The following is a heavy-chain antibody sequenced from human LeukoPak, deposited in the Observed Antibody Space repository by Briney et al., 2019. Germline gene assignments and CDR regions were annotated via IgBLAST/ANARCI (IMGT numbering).Heavy chain of an antibody. D-gene: IGHD3-10*01. CDR3: ARSVPRPNILLWFGELLNWFDP. CDR2: ISSSSSYI. CDR1: GFTFSSYS. J-gene: IGHJ5*02. V-gene: IGHV3-21*01. Sequence: GGSLRLSCAASGFTFSSYSMNWVRQAPGKGLEWVSSISSSSSYIYYADSVKGRFTISRDNAKNSLYLQMNSLRAEDTAVYYCARSVPRPNILLWFGELLNWFDPWGQGTLVTVSS.